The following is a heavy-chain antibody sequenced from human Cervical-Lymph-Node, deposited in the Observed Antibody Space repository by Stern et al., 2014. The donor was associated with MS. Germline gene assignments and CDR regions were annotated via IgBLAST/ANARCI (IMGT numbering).Heavy chain of an antibody. D-gene: IGHD3-10*01. J-gene: IGHJ4*02. V-gene: IGHV3-30-3*01. CDR1: GFTFSTYA. CDR3: ARGGRGVGLEY. Sequence: VQQVQSGGGVVQPGRSLSLSCVASGFTFSTYAMHWVRQAPGKVLEWVAFVSYDGTQRNSTDSVKARFTISRDNSKNTLYLHMNSLRDEDTAVYFCARGGRGVGLEYWGQGALVTVSS. CDR2: VSYDGTQR.